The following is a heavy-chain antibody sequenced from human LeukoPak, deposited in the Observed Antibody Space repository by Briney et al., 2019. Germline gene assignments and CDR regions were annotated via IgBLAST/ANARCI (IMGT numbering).Heavy chain of an antibody. CDR1: GFTFSSYG. V-gene: IGHV3-33*06. CDR2: IWYDGSNK. CDR3: AKSGAGLKRWFGEGYYYGMDV. Sequence: GGSLRLSCAASGFTFSSYGMHWVRQAPGKGLEWVAVIWYDGSNKYYADSVKGRFTISRDNSKNTLYLQMNSLRAEDTAVYYCAKSGAGLKRWFGEGYYYGMDVWGQGTTVTVSS. J-gene: IGHJ6*02. D-gene: IGHD3-10*01.